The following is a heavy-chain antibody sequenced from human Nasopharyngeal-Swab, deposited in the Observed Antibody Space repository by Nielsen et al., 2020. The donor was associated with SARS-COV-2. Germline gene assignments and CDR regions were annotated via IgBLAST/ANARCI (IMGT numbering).Heavy chain of an antibody. J-gene: IGHJ5*01. CDR3: ARQTIYSFGWFDF. CDR2: INWIGGSA. Sequence: GESLKISCAASGYTFREYYMSWVRQAPGKGLEWVANINWIGGSADYSDTVKGRFTISRDNAKNSLYLQMNSLRAEDTAIYHCARQTIYSFGWFDFWSQGNLVTVSS. V-gene: IGHV3-20*01. D-gene: IGHD2-15*01. CDR1: GYTFREYY.